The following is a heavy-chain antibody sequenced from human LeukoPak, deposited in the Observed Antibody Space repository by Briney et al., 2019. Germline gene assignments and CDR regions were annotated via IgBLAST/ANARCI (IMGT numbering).Heavy chain of an antibody. CDR1: GGSISDYY. D-gene: IGHD3-10*01. J-gene: IGHJ4*02. CDR3: ASSYGSGIRHY. V-gene: IGHV4-59*01. CDR2: IYYSGST. Sequence: SETLSLTCTVSGGSISDYYWSWIRQPPGKGLEYIGYIYYSGSTNYNPSLKSRVTISVDTSKNQFSLKLSSVTAADTAVYYCASSYGSGIRHYWGQGTLVPVSS.